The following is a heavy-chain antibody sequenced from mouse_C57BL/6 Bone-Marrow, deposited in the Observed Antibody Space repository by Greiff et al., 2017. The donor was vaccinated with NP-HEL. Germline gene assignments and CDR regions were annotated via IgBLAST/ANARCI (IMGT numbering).Heavy chain of an antibody. CDR2: INPSSGYT. V-gene: IGHV1-7*01. CDR3: ARSTAQASPLFGY. J-gene: IGHJ2*01. CDR1: GYTFTSYW. Sequence: QVHVKQSGAELAKPGASVKLSCKASGYTFTSYWMHWVKQRPGQGLEWIGYINPSSGYTKYNQKFKDKATLTADKSSSTAYMQLSSLTYEDSAVYYCARSTAQASPLFGYWGQGTTLTVSS. D-gene: IGHD3-2*02.